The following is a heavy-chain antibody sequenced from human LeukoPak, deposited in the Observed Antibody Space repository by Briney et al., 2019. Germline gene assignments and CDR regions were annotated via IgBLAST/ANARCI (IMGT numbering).Heavy chain of an antibody. V-gene: IGHV3-21*01. J-gene: IGHJ4*02. CDR1: GFTFNSYS. CDR3: ARASGDIVETATMGSY. D-gene: IGHD5-18*01. CDR2: ISSSSSSI. Sequence: PGGSLRVSCAASGFTFNSYSMNWVRQAPGKGLEWVSSISSSSSSIYYADSVKGRFTISRDNAKNSLYLQMNSLRAEDTAVYYCARASGDIVETATMGSYWGQGTLVTVSS.